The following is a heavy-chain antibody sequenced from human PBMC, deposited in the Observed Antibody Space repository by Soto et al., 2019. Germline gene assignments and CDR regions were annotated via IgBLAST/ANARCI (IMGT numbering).Heavy chain of an antibody. D-gene: IGHD1-26*01. Sequence: QVQLQESGPGLVKPSGTLSLTCAVLGGSISNSNWWTWVRQPPGKGLDWIGEIFHSGSTNYNSSLMGRVTISVDKANNQFSLKLSSVTAADTAVYYRAHRPIVGAAIWGQGTLVTVSS. CDR3: AHRPIVGAAI. V-gene: IGHV4-4*02. J-gene: IGHJ4*02. CDR1: GGSISNSNW. CDR2: IFHSGST.